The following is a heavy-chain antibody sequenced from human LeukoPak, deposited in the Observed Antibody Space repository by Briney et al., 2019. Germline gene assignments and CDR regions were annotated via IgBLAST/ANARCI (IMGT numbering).Heavy chain of an antibody. CDR3: AKNAGMVTHNWHVDC. CDR2: ITGGSPNM. D-gene: IGHD2-21*02. Sequence: GASLRLSCVASGFIFDGNGMSWVRQAPGKGLEWVATITGGSPNMYYVDSVKGRFTVSRDDSKNSLYLQMISPRVEHRALYYYAKNAGMVTHNWHVDCWAQGTLVTVSS. V-gene: IGHV3-23*01. CDR1: GFIFDGNG. J-gene: IGHJ4*02.